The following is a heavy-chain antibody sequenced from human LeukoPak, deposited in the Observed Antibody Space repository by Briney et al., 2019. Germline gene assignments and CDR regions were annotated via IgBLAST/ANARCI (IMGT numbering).Heavy chain of an antibody. V-gene: IGHV1-46*01. D-gene: IGHD1-26*01. J-gene: IGHJ3*02. Sequence: GASVKVSCKASGYTFTSYYMHWVRQAPGQGLEWMGIINPSGGSTSYAQKFQGRVTMTRDMSTSTVYMELSSLRSEDTAVYYCARDGVLGGDAFDIWGQGTMVTVSS. CDR2: INPSGGST. CDR3: ARDGVLGGDAFDI. CDR1: GYTFTSYY.